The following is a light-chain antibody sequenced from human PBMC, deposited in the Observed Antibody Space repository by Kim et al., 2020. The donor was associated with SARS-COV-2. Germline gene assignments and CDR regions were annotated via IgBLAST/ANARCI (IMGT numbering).Light chain of an antibody. CDR2: EVS. CDR1: SSDVGGYNH. V-gene: IGLV2-8*01. J-gene: IGLJ2*01. Sequence: GQSVTISCTGTSSDVGGYNHVSSYQQHPGKAPKLMIYEVSKRPSGVPDRFSGSKSGNTASLTVSGLQAEDEADYYCSSYAGSNNLVFGGGTQLTVL. CDR3: SSYAGSNNLV.